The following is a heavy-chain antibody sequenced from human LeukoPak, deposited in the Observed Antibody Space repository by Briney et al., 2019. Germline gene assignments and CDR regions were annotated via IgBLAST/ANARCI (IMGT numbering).Heavy chain of an antibody. V-gene: IGHV3-53*01. CDR1: GFTVSSNY. J-gene: IGHJ4*02. CDR2: IYSGGST. Sequence: GGSLRLSCAASGFTVSSNYMSWVRQAPGEGLEWVSVIYSGGSTYYADSVKGRFTISRDNSKNTLNLQMNSLRAEDTAVYYCARIWYGGNYFDYWGQGTLVTVSS. CDR3: ARIWYGGNYFDY. D-gene: IGHD4-23*01.